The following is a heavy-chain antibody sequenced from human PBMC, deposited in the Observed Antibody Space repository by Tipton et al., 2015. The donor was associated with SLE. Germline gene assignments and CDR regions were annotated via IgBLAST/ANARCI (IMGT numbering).Heavy chain of an antibody. J-gene: IGHJ3*02. V-gene: IGHV4-59*08. CDR2: IYSSGST. CDR3: ARHSSTTLYHDAFDI. Sequence: TLSLTCTVSGGSISSYYWSWIRQPPGKGLEWIGYIYSSGSTNYNPSLKSRVTISVDTSKNQFSLKLSSVTAADTAVYYCARHSSTTLYHDAFDIWGQGTMVTVSS. D-gene: IGHD2/OR15-2a*01. CDR1: GGSISSYY.